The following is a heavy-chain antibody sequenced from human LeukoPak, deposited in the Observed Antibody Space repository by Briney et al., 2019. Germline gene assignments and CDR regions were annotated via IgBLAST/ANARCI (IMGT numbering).Heavy chain of an antibody. J-gene: IGHJ4*02. D-gene: IGHD3-10*01. CDR3: ARVERWRVWFGELFGEDY. CDR1: GYTLTELS. Sequence: ASVKVSCKVSGYTLTELSMHWVRQAPGKGLEWMGGFDPEDGETIYAQKFQGRVTMTEDTSTDTAYMELSSLRSEDTAVYYCARVERWRVWFGELFGEDYWGQGTLVTVSS. V-gene: IGHV1-24*01. CDR2: FDPEDGET.